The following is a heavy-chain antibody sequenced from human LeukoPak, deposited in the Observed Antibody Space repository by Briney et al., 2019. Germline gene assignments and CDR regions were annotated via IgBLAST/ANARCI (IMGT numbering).Heavy chain of an antibody. Sequence: PGGSLSLSCAVSGFTFSSYNMNWVRQAPGKGLEWVSSISGSSSFISYADSMQGRFTISRDNARNSLYLQMNSLRAEDTAVYSCARDGLQAYYDSTGFFDYWGQGTLVTVSS. D-gene: IGHD3-22*01. V-gene: IGHV3-21*01. J-gene: IGHJ4*02. CDR3: ARDGLQAYYDSTGFFDY. CDR2: ISGSSSFI. CDR1: GFTFSSYN.